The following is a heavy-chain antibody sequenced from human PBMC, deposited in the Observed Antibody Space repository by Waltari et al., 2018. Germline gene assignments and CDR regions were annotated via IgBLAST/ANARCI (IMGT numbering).Heavy chain of an antibody. V-gene: IGHV3-20*04. CDR1: GFSFEDYG. CDR2: ITWNAGQT. J-gene: IGHJ4*02. Sequence: EVQLVESGGTVVRPGGSLRLSCVASGFSFEDYGMSWVRHAPGKGLEWVSGITWNAGQTGYAGYVKGRFTISRDDGKKSLYLQMNNLRDEDTALYYCAREFRSGYSIDFWGQGTLVTVSA. CDR3: AREFRSGYSIDF. D-gene: IGHD6-13*01.